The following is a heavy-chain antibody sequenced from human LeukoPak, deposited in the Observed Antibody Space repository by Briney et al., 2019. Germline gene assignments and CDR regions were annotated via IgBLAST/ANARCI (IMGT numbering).Heavy chain of an antibody. V-gene: IGHV5-51*01. CDR3: ARRYTSSEIFDY. J-gene: IGHJ4*02. Sequence: GESLKIPFKGSGYRFTNYWIGWVRPMPGKGLEWLGIIYPGDSDTRYNPSFEGQVTISADKSISTAYLQWSSLKASDTAMYYCARRYTSSEIFDYWGQGTLVTVSS. CDR2: IYPGDSDT. CDR1: GYRFTNYW. D-gene: IGHD6-19*01.